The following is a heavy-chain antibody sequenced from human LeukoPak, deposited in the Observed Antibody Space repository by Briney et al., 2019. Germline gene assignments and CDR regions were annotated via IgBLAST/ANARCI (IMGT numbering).Heavy chain of an antibody. Sequence: GGSLRLSCAASGFTFSSYAMSWVRQAPGKGLEWVSAISASGGSTFYADSVKGRFTISRDNSKNTLHLQMNSLRAEDTALYYCAKGRGYSGYDFFDCWGQGTLVTVSS. CDR3: AKGRGYSGYDFFDC. D-gene: IGHD5-12*01. CDR1: GFTFSSYA. V-gene: IGHV3-23*01. J-gene: IGHJ4*02. CDR2: ISASGGST.